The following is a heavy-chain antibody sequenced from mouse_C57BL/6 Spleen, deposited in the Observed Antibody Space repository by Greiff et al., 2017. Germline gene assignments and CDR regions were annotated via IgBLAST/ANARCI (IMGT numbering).Heavy chain of an antibody. Sequence: EVQLVESGPGLVKPSQSLSLTCSVTGYSITSGYYWNWIRQFPGNKLEWMGYISYDGSNNYNPSLKNRISITRDTSKNQFFLKLNSVTTEDTATYYCARDKGLLFDYWSQGTTLTVSS. D-gene: IGHD1-1*01. V-gene: IGHV3-6*01. CDR3: ARDKGLLFDY. J-gene: IGHJ2*01. CDR1: GYSITSGYY. CDR2: ISYDGSN.